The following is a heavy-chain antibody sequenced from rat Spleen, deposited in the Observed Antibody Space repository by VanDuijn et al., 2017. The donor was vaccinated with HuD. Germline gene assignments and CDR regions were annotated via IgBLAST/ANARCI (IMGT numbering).Heavy chain of an antibody. CDR3: ARHPDYSNYFDY. D-gene: IGHD1-1*01. CDR2: ISTGGGRI. J-gene: IGHJ2*01. CDR1: GFTFSDYY. V-gene: IGHV5-25*01. Sequence: EVQLVESDGGLVQPGRSLKLSCAASGFTFSDYYMAWVRQAPTKGLEWVAYISTGGGRIYYRDSVKGRFTVSRDNAKSTLYLQMDSLRSEDTATYYCARHPDYSNYFDYWGQGVMVTVSS.